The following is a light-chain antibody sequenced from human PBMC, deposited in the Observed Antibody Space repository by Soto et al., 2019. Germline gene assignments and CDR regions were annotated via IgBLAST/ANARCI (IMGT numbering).Light chain of an antibody. J-gene: IGLJ1*01. CDR3: NSFTTTNTYV. CDR1: SSDVGGFDH. CDR2: DVS. V-gene: IGLV2-14*03. Sequence: QSVLTQPASVSGSPGQSITISCTGASSDVGGFDHVSWYQQHPGKVPRLLIYDVSSRPSGVFYRFSGSKSGNTASLTISGLQAEDEADYYCNSFTTTNTYVFGTGTKVTVL.